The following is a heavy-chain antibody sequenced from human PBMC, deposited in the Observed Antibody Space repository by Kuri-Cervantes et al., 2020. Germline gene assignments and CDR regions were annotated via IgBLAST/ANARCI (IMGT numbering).Heavy chain of an antibody. V-gene: IGHV3-20*01. CDR1: GFTFSDYY. CDR3: ARSNLRAIAFDI. CDR2: INWNGGST. J-gene: IGHJ3*02. D-gene: IGHD3-10*01. Sequence: GESLKISCAASGFTFSDYYMSWIRQAPGKGLEWVSGINWNGGSTGYADSVKGRFTISRDNAKNSLYLQMNSLRAEDTALYHCARSNLRAIAFDIWGQGTMVTVSS.